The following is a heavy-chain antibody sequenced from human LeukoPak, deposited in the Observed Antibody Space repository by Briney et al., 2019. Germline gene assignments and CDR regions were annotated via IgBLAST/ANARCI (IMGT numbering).Heavy chain of an antibody. CDR1: GFTFSSYW. Sequence: PGGSLRLSCAASGFTFSSYWMNWVRQAPGKGLEWVANIKQDGSEKDYVDSVKGRFTISRDNAKNSLYLQMNSLRAEDKAVYYCARVSSLAVAGFFDYWGQGILVTVSS. CDR2: IKQDGSEK. V-gene: IGHV3-7*01. CDR3: ARVSSLAVAGFFDY. D-gene: IGHD6-19*01. J-gene: IGHJ4*02.